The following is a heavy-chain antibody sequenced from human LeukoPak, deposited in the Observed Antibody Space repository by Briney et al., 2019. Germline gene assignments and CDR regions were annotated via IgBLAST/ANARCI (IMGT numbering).Heavy chain of an antibody. CDR1: GFTFSSYS. V-gene: IGHV3-21*01. CDR3: ARIPAGYYYYMDV. J-gene: IGHJ6*03. Sequence: GGSLRLSCAASGFTFSSYSMNWVRQVPGKGLEWVSSISSSSSYIYYADSVKGRFTISRDNAKNSLYLQMNSLRAEDTAVYYCARIPAGYYYYMDVWGKGTTVTVSS. CDR2: ISSSSSYI.